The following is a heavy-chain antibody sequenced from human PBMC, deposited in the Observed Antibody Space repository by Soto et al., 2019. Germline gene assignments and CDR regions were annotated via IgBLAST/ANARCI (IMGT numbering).Heavy chain of an antibody. D-gene: IGHD6-19*01. J-gene: IGHJ4*02. V-gene: IGHV1-3*01. CDR1: GYTFSNYA. CDR3: ARGSTSDWSFDY. CDR2: IDAGNGDT. Sequence: QVHLVQSGTDVEKPGASVKVSCKASGYTFSNYAMHWVRQAPGQRLEWMGWIDAGNGDTKYSQNFQGRVTITRDTSASTVYMELSSLRSEDTAVYFCARGSTSDWSFDYWGQGTLVAVSS.